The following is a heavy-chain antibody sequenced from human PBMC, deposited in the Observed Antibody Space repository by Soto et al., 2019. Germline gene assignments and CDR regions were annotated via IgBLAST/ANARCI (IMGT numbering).Heavy chain of an antibody. D-gene: IGHD3-10*01. CDR3: AAELGFGKLSVV. CDR1: GDTFKNCV. Sequence: QVQVVQSGVEVRRRGSSVKVSCKASGDTFKNCVISWVRQAPGQGLEWMGGILPLFGTTDFAQRFQGRLTITTDESTTTAYMELSRLRSEDTATYYCAAELGFGKLSVVWGQGTTVIVSS. CDR2: ILPLFGTT. V-gene: IGHV1-69*01. J-gene: IGHJ6*02.